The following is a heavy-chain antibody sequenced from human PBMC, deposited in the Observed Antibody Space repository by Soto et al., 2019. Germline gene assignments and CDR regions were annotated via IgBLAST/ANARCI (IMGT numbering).Heavy chain of an antibody. J-gene: IGHJ6*02. V-gene: IGHV5-51*01. CDR2: IYPGDSDT. CDR1: GYSFTSYW. CDR3: ARTAAAGKYYYGVDV. Sequence: GESLKIYCKGCGYSFTSYWIGWVRQMPGKGLEWMGIIYPGDSDTRYSPSFQGQVTISADKSISTAYLQWSSLKASDTAMYYCARTAAAGKYYYGVDVWGQGTTVTV. D-gene: IGHD6-13*01.